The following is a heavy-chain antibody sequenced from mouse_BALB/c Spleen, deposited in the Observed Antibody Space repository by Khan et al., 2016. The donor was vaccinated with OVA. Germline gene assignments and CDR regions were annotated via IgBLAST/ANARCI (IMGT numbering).Heavy chain of an antibody. D-gene: IGHD1-2*01. CDR3: ARAARINY. CDR2: ISYSGST. CDR1: GYSITSGYG. Sequence: EVQLQESGPGLVKPSQSLSLTCTVTGYSITSGYGWNWIRQLPGNKLEWMGYISYSGSTNYNPSLKRRISITRDTSKNQFFLQLNSVSTEDTATYYCARAARINYWGQGTTLTVSS. J-gene: IGHJ2*01. V-gene: IGHV3-2*02.